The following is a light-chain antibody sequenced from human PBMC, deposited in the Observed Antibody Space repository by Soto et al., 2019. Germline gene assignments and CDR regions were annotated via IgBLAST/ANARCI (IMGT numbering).Light chain of an antibody. CDR3: TSYSRYSVLV. J-gene: IGLJ3*02. CDR2: EVS. V-gene: IGLV2-14*01. Sequence: QSALTQPASVSGSPGQSITISCTGTSSDTGGYKYVSWYQQHPGKAPKLIIFEVSNRPSGVSDRFSGSNSGNTASLTISGLQAEDEADYYCTSYSRYSVLVFGGGTKVTVL. CDR1: SSDTGGYKY.